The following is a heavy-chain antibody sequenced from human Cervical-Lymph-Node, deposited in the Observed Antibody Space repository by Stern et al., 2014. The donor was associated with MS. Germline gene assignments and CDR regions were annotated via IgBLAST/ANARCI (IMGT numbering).Heavy chain of an antibody. D-gene: IGHD2-2*01. J-gene: IGHJ5*02. V-gene: IGHV4-30-4*01. Sequence: VQLVESGPGLVKPSQTLSLTCTVSGGSISSGDYYWSWIRQPPGKGLEWIVYIYYSGSTYYNPFLKSRVTISADTAKNQFVLKLSSVTAADTAVYYCASANCSSTSCPNWFDPWGQGTLVTVSS. CDR3: ASANCSSTSCPNWFDP. CDR2: IYYSGST. CDR1: GGSISSGDYY.